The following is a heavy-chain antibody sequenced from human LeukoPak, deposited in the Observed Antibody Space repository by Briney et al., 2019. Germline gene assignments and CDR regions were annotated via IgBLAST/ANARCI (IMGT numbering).Heavy chain of an antibody. V-gene: IGHV1-69*15. CDR3: WKDVIGQWVLRLRM. CDR2: VIPIFGTA. D-gene: IGHD1-26*01. Sequence: SVKVSCKASGGTFSSYAISWVRQAPAQGLEGMGRVIPIFGTANYAQKFQGRVTITADESTSTAYMEPGRLRSEGTAVYYRWKDVIGQWVLRLRMWGQGPGVTVSS. CDR1: GGTFSSYA. J-gene: IGHJ3*02.